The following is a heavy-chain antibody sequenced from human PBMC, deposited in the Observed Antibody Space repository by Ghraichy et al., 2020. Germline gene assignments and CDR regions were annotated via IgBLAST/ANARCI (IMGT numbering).Heavy chain of an antibody. Sequence: SETLSLTCTVSGGPIYSSPYYWGWIRQPPGKGLEWIGSIFYSGTTYYNPSLKNRVTISVDTSLSQFSLKVSSVTAADTALYYCARHTDTGSSETFFDYWGQGTLVTVSS. CDR3: ARHTDTGSSETFFDY. CDR2: IFYSGTT. J-gene: IGHJ4*02. CDR1: GGPIYSSPYY. D-gene: IGHD1-26*01. V-gene: IGHV4-39*01.